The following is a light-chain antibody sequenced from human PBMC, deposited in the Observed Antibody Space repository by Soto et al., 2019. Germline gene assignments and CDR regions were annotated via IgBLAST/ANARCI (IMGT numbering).Light chain of an antibody. CDR1: QSLSSW. Sequence: DIQMTQSPSTLSASVGDRVTITCRASQSLSSWLAWYQQKPGKAPKLLIYDASSLESGVPSRFSGSGSGTEFTLNISRLQPDDFATYYCQQYNRYSPATFGQGTKLEIK. CDR2: DAS. CDR3: QQYNRYSPAT. V-gene: IGKV1-5*01. J-gene: IGKJ2*01.